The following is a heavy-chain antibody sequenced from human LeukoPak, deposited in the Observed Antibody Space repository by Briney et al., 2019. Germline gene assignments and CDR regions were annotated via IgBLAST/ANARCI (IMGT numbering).Heavy chain of an antibody. D-gene: IGHD3-22*01. Sequence: PSETLSLTCTVSGGSISSGDYYWSWIRPPPGKGLEWIAYMYYSGSTCYNPSLKSRVTMSADTSKNQLSLKLSSVTAADTAVYYCARPYYYDSRIDPWGQGILVTVSS. CDR3: ARPYYYDSRIDP. J-gene: IGHJ5*02. V-gene: IGHV4-30-4*01. CDR1: GGSISSGDYY. CDR2: MYYSGST.